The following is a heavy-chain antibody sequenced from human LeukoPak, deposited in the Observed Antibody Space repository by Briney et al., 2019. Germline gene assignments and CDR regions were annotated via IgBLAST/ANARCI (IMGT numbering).Heavy chain of an antibody. J-gene: IGHJ4*02. V-gene: IGHV1-18*01. D-gene: IGHD4-23*01. CDR3: AREDLCGGNVYRCGGSDN. CDR1: GYTFNNFA. Sequence: ASVKVSCKASGYTFNNFAISWVRQAPGGGLEWMGWINTYNGHTDYAQRLQDRVTMTTDTSTSTAYMELRSLRSDDTAMYYCAREDLCGGNVYRCGGSDNWGQGTLVTVSS. CDR2: INTYNGHT.